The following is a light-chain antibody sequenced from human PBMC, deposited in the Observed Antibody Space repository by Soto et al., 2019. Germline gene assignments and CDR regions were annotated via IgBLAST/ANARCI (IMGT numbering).Light chain of an antibody. V-gene: IGKV1-39*01. Sequence: DVQMPQSPSSLSASAGDTVTITCRAGQTFNNYLNWYQHKPGKAPKLLIYAASALQTGVPSRFSASASGTDFTLTITNLQPEDFATYYCQQSYLSLQSFGQGTKLQI. CDR2: AAS. CDR1: QTFNNY. J-gene: IGKJ2*03. CDR3: QQSYLSLQS.